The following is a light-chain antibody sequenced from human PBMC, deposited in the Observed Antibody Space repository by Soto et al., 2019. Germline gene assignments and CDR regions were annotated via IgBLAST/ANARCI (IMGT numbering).Light chain of an antibody. J-gene: IGKJ2*01. CDR2: AAS. CDR3: QQSYITQYT. CDR1: QSISSY. Sequence: DIQMTQSPSSLSASVGDRVTITCRASQSISSYLNWYQQKPGKAPKLLIYAASSLQSGVPSRFSGSGSGTEFTVTISSLQPEDFATYYCQQSYITQYTFGQGTKLEIK. V-gene: IGKV1-39*01.